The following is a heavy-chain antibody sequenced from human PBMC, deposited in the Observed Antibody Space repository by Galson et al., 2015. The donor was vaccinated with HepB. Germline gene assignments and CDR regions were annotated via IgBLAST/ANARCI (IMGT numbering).Heavy chain of an antibody. CDR2: IIAIGTST. D-gene: IGHD3-16*01. CDR3: AKDYADKLMTSETAALFEY. V-gene: IGHV3-23*05. Sequence: SLRLSCATSGFTFTNYAMSWVRQAPGKGLEWVSGIIAIGTSTHYADSVKGRFTISRDNSKNTIYLQMNSLRAEDSAVYYCAKDYADKLMTSETAALFEYRGQGALVTVSS. J-gene: IGHJ4*02. CDR1: GFTFTNYA.